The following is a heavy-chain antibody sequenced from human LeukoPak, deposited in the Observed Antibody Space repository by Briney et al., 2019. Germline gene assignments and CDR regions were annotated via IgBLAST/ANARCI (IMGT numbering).Heavy chain of an antibody. CDR3: ARGRVVFRH. J-gene: IGHJ4*02. CDR2: INHSGST. Sequence: SETLSLTCAVYGGSFSGYYWSWIRQPPGKGLEWIGEINHSGSTNYNPSLKSRVTISVDTSKNQFSLKLSSVTAADTAVYYCARGRVVFRHWGQGTLVTVSS. D-gene: IGHD3-10*01. V-gene: IGHV4-34*01. CDR1: GGSFSGYY.